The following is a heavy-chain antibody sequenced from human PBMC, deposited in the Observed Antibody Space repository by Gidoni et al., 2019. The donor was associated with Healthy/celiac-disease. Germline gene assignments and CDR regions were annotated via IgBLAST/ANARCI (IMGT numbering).Heavy chain of an antibody. CDR3: ALEKDIVVVPAATRGFDP. Sequence: QLQLQESGPGLVKPSETLSLTCTVSGRSISSSSSYWGWIRQPPGKGLEWIGSIYYSGSTYYNPSLKSRVTISVDTSKNQFSLKLSSVTAADTAVYYCALEKDIVVVPAATRGFDPWGQGTLVTVSS. CDR1: GRSISSSSSY. V-gene: IGHV4-39*01. D-gene: IGHD2-2*01. CDR2: IYYSGST. J-gene: IGHJ5*02.